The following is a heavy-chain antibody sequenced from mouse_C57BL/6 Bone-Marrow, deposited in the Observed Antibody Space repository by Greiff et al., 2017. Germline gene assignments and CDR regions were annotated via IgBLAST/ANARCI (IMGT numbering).Heavy chain of an antibody. CDR1: GYTFTSYW. V-gene: IGHV1-7*01. J-gene: IGHJ3*01. D-gene: IGHD2-4*01. CDR2: INPSSGYT. Sequence: LVESGAELAKPGASVKLSCKASGYTFTSYWMHWVKQRPGQGLEWIGYINPSSGYTKYNQKFKDKATLTADKSSSTAYMQLSSLTYADSAVYYCASYDYDLACFAYWGQGTLVTVSA. CDR3: ASYDYDLACFAY.